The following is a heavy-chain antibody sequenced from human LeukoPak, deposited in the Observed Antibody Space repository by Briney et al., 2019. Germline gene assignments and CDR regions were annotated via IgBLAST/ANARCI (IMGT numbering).Heavy chain of an antibody. V-gene: IGHV5-51*01. D-gene: IGHD1-7*01. CDR1: GYSFTSYW. J-gene: IGHJ4*02. CDR2: IYGADYTT. Sequence: GESLKISCKGSGYSFTSYWIGWVRQMPGKGLEWMGVIYGADYTTIYSPPFHGQITISANKSISTAYLQWTSLKASDTAMYYCARRPAGTRTFDYWGQGALVTVSS. CDR3: ARRPAGTRTFDY.